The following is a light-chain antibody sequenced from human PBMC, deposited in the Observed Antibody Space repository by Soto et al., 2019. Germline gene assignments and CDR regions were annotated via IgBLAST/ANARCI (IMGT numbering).Light chain of an antibody. CDR3: CSYAGSSSYA. V-gene: IGLV2-23*02. Sequence: QSALTQPASVSGSPGQSITISCTGTSSDVGSYNLVSWYQQHPGKAPKLMIYEVTKRPSGVSNRFSGSKSGNTASLTISGRQAEDEADYYCCSYAGSSSYAFGTGTKLTVL. CDR2: EVT. J-gene: IGLJ1*01. CDR1: SSDVGSYNL.